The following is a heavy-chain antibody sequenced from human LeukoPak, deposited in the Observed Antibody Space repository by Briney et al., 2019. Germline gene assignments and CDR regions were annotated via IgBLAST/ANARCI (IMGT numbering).Heavy chain of an antibody. CDR2: IYGGGTT. CDR3: ARDGMGPRGGGGLDI. J-gene: IGHJ3*02. Sequence: PGGSLRLSCAASGFTVSTNYMSWVRQAPGKGLEWVSIIYGGGTTYYADSVKGRFTISRDNSKNTLYLEMNSLRAEDTAVYYCARDGMGPRGGGGLDIWGQGTMVSASS. D-gene: IGHD4-23*01. V-gene: IGHV3-66*01. CDR1: GFTVSTNY.